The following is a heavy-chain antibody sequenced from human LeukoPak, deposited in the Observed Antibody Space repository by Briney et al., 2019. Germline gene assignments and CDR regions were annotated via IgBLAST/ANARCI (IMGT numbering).Heavy chain of an antibody. V-gene: IGHV4-59*01. D-gene: IGHD1-26*01. CDR3: ARTVPRSLHPYDY. CDR2: IYYSGST. CDR1: GGSISSYY. Sequence: TPSETLSLTCTVSGGSISSYYWSWIRQPPGKGLEWIGYIYYSGSTNYNPSLKSRVTISVDTSKNQFSLKLSSVTAADTAVYYCARTVPRSLHPYDYWGRGTLVTVSS. J-gene: IGHJ4*02.